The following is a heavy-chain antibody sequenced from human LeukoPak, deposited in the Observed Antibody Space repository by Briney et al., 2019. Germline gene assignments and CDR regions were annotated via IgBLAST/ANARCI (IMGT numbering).Heavy chain of an antibody. Sequence: GGSLRLSCAASGFTFSSYAMSWVRQAPGKGLEWVSAISGSGGSTYYADSVKGRFTISRDNSKNTLYLQMNSLRAEDTAVYYCARDSYSSSWYRPGDYYYGMDVWGQGTTVTVSS. D-gene: IGHD6-13*01. V-gene: IGHV3-23*01. CDR2: ISGSGGST. CDR3: ARDSYSSSWYRPGDYYYGMDV. CDR1: GFTFSSYA. J-gene: IGHJ6*02.